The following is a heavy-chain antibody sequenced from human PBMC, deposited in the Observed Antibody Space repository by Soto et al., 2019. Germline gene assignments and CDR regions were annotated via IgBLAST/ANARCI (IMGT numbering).Heavy chain of an antibody. Sequence: ASVKVSCKASGYTFTSDDINWVRQATGQGLEWMGWMNPNSGNTGYAQKFQGRVTMTRNTSISTAYMELSSLRSEETAVYYCARYEHSSGTFDYRGQAALVTVSS. CDR2: MNPNSGNT. J-gene: IGHJ4*02. CDR3: ARYEHSSGTFDY. D-gene: IGHD6-19*01. CDR1: GYTFTSDD. V-gene: IGHV1-8*01.